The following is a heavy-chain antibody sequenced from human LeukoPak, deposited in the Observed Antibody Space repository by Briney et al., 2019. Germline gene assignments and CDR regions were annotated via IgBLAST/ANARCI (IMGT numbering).Heavy chain of an antibody. Sequence: SETLSLTCSVSGASINSYYWSWIRQPPGKGLEWIGNIYYNRSTSYHPSLKSRVTISVDTSTNQFSLKLTSVTAADTAVYYCARDKDGNNFFDNWGQGILVTVSS. CDR2: IYYNRST. J-gene: IGHJ4*02. CDR3: ARDKDGNNFFDN. CDR1: GASINSYY. V-gene: IGHV4-59*12. D-gene: IGHD5-24*01.